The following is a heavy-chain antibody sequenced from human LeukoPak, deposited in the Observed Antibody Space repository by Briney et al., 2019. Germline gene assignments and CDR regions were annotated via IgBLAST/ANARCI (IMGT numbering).Heavy chain of an antibody. CDR2: ISKSGDHT. J-gene: IGHJ4*02. CDR1: GLTFNNYA. CDR3: ARDQYDTWSRRGNFDS. Sequence: GGSLRLSCAVSGLTFNNYAMSWVRQAPGKGLEWVSAISKSGDHTYYAASAKGRFTIYRDNSKNSLYLQMNSLRAEDTAVFYCARDQYDTWSRRGNFDSWGQGTLVIVSS. V-gene: IGHV3-23*01. D-gene: IGHD3-3*01.